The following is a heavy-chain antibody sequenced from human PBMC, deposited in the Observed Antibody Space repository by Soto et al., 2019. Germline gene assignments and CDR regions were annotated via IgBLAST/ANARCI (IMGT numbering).Heavy chain of an antibody. D-gene: IGHD3-10*01. CDR3: AREAFGVQASWFDP. J-gene: IGHJ5*02. Sequence: ASVKVCCKASGYIFTTYSITWVRQAPGQGLEWMGWVSASNGKTNYAQKFEDRVTMTTDTSTTTAYMELRSLRSDDTAVYYCAREAFGVQASWFDPWGHGTLVTVSS. V-gene: IGHV1-18*04. CDR2: VSASNGKT. CDR1: GYIFTTYS.